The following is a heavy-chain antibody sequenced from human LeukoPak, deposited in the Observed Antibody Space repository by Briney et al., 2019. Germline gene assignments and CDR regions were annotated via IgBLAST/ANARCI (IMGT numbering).Heavy chain of an antibody. CDR2: ISSSGDSI. CDR1: GFSLTTYE. CDR3: ARDRRVGATWSVGAFDI. V-gene: IGHV3-48*03. Sequence: GGSLRLSRAASGFSLTTYEMNWVRQAPGKGLEWVSYISSSGDSIYYADSVKGRFTISRDNAKNSLSLQMNSLRAEDTAIYYCARDRRVGATWSVGAFDIWGQGTTVTVSS. D-gene: IGHD1-26*01. J-gene: IGHJ3*02.